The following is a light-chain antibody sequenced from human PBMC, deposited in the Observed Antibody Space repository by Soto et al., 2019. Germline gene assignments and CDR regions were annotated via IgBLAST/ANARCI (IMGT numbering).Light chain of an antibody. Sequence: DIHMTQSPSSLSLSPLDIAAITFRASQSISSYLYWYQQTPGPAPRLLIYAASSSPNGLPSRFSGSGSGTDFTLTISSLQAEDVAVYYCQQCYSTPPTFGQGTQLDIK. CDR1: QSISSY. J-gene: IGKJ5*01. CDR2: AAS. CDR3: QQCYSTPPT. V-gene: IGKV1-39*01.